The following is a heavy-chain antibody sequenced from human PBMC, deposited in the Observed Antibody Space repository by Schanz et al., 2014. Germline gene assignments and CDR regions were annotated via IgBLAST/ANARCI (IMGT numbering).Heavy chain of an antibody. Sequence: QVQLQESGPRLVKPSQTLSLTCSVSGGSISSGAYYWSWIRQHPGKGLEWIGYIYYTGSTYYNPSQKSRVTISLDTSKNQFSLKLTSVTAADTAVYYCAGGYCTSTSCRYSAFDIWGQGTMVTVSS. CDR1: GGSISSGAYY. CDR2: IYYTGST. J-gene: IGHJ3*02. CDR3: AGGYCTSTSCRYSAFDI. V-gene: IGHV4-31*03. D-gene: IGHD2-2*01.